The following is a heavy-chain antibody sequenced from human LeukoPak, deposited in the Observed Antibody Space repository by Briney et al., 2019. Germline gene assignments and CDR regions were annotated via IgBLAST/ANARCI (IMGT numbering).Heavy chain of an antibody. CDR2: ISSSSSYI. D-gene: IGHD2-15*01. CDR1: GFTFSSYS. J-gene: IGHJ4*02. Sequence: GGSLRLSCAASGFTFSSYSMNWVRHAPGKGLEWVSSISSSSSYIYYADSVKGRFTISRDNAKNSLYLQMNSLRAEDTAVYYCAREEALSGSFDYWGQGTLVTVSS. V-gene: IGHV3-21*01. CDR3: AREEALSGSFDY.